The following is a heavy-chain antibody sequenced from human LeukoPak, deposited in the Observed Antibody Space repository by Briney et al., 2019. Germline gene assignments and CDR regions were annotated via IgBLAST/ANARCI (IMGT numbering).Heavy chain of an antibody. CDR3: VKDQLRDGYNYDY. CDR1: GFTFSGYA. V-gene: IGHV3-23*01. Sequence: GALRLSCAASGFTFSGYAMSWVRQAPGKGLEWVSAISGSGGSTYYADSVKGRFTISRDNSKNTLYLQMNSLRAEDTAVYYCVKDQLRDGYNYDYWGQGTLVTVSS. D-gene: IGHD5-24*01. CDR2: ISGSGGST. J-gene: IGHJ4*02.